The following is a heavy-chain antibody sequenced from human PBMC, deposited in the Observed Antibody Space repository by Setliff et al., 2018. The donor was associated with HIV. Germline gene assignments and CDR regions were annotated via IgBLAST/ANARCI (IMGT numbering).Heavy chain of an antibody. J-gene: IGHJ4*02. CDR3: ARSPGDYLFDY. CDR2: INAGYGNT. CDR1: GYTFTSYA. D-gene: IGHD4-17*01. Sequence: EASLKVSCKASGYTFTSYAIHWVRQAPGQSLEWMGWINAGYGNTKYSQKFQGRVTITRDASASTAYMELSSLRSEDTAVYYCARSPGDYLFDYWGQGTLVTVSS. V-gene: IGHV1-3*01.